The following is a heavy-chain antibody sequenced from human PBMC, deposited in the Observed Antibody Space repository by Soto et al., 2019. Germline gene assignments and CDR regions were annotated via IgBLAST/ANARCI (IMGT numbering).Heavy chain of an antibody. J-gene: IGHJ6*02. Sequence: PGGPLRLSCAASGFTFSSYAMHWVRQAPGKGLEWVAVISYDGSNKYYADSVKGRFTISRDNSKNTLYLQMNSLRAEDTAVYYCARDSIAARPGRGYYYYGMDVWGQGTTVTVSS. CDR3: ARDSIAARPGRGYYYYGMDV. V-gene: IGHV3-30-3*01. CDR1: GFTFSSYA. CDR2: ISYDGSNK. D-gene: IGHD6-6*01.